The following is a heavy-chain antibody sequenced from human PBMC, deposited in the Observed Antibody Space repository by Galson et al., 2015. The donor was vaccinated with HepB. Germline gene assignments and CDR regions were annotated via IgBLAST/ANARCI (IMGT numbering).Heavy chain of an antibody. D-gene: IGHD2-2*01. Sequence: TLSLTCTVSGGSINSGDYYWSWIRQPAGKGLEWLGRIYTNGSTNYNPSLKNRVTISLDTSKKQFSLRLSPVTAADTAVYYCAREVVVVPAATVDVGVYYHHGMDVWGQGTTVTVSS. V-gene: IGHV4-61*02. CDR2: IYTNGST. CDR3: AREVVVVPAATVDVGVYYHHGMDV. J-gene: IGHJ6*02. CDR1: GGSINSGDYY.